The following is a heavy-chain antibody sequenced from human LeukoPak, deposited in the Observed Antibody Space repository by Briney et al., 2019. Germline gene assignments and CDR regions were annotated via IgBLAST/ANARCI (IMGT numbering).Heavy chain of an antibody. D-gene: IGHD3-16*01. J-gene: IGHJ4*02. Sequence: PGGSLRLSCTASGFTFSSYWMHWVRQAPGKGLVWVSRINSGGSSTSYADSVKGRFTISRDNAKNTLYLQMNSLRAEDTAVYYCARDYDYVWGSYGFDYWGQGTLVTVSS. V-gene: IGHV3-74*01. CDR2: INSGGSST. CDR3: ARDYDYVWGSYGFDY. CDR1: GFTFSSYW.